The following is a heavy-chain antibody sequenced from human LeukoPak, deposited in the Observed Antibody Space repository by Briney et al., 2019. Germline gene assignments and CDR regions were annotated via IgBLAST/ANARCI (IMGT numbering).Heavy chain of an antibody. CDR2: IYSGGST. CDR1: GFTVSGNY. V-gene: IGHV3-66*01. D-gene: IGHD2-8*01. Sequence: GGTLRLSCAASGFTVSGNYVSWVRQAPGKGLEWVSVIYSGGSTYYADSVKDRFTLSSDYSKNTLYLQMNSLRADDTAVYYCAKDLVLWGQGTLITVSS. CDR3: AKDLVL. J-gene: IGHJ4*02.